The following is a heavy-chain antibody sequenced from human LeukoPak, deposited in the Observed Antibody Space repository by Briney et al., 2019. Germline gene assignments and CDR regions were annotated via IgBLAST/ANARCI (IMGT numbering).Heavy chain of an antibody. Sequence: PGGSLGLSCAASGFTFDDYAMHWVRQAPGKGLEWVSGISWNSGNIGYADSVKGRFTLSRNNAKNSLYLQMNSLRAEDTALYYCAKDRGGDFRAYGMDVWGQGTTVIVS. CDR1: GFTFDDYA. CDR3: AKDRGGDFRAYGMDV. CDR2: ISWNSGNI. V-gene: IGHV3-9*01. D-gene: IGHD2-21*02. J-gene: IGHJ6*02.